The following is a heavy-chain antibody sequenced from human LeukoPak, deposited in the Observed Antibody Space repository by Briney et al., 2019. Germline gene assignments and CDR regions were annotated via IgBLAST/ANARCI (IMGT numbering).Heavy chain of an antibody. D-gene: IGHD3-22*01. CDR1: GFTFSSYA. Sequence: GGSLRLSCAAPGFTFSSYAMSCVRQAPGKGLEWVSAISGSGGSTYYADSVKGRFTISRDNSKNTLYLQMNSLRAEDTAVYHCAKDVPYYYDSRGYFQHWGQGTLVTVSS. CDR3: AKDVPYYYDSRGYFQH. CDR2: ISGSGGST. J-gene: IGHJ1*01. V-gene: IGHV3-23*01.